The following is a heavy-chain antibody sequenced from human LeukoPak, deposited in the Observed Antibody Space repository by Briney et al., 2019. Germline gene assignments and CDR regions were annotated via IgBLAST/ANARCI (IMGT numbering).Heavy chain of an antibody. CDR3: ATAGRITMIAQVR. D-gene: IGHD3-22*01. Sequence: PGGSLRLSCAASGFTFSSYAMHWVRQAPGKGLEWVAVISYDGSNKYYADSVKGRFTISRDNSKNTLYLQMNSLRAEDTAVYYCATAGRITMIAQVRWGQGTLVTVSS. CDR2: ISYDGSNK. J-gene: IGHJ4*02. CDR1: GFTFSSYA. V-gene: IGHV3-30-3*01.